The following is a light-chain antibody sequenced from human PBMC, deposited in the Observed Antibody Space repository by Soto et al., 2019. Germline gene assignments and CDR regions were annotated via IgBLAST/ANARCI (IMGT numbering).Light chain of an antibody. CDR1: QSVSSTY. Sequence: EIVLTQSPGTLSLSPGERATLSCRASQSVSSTYLAWYQQKPGQAPRLLIYGASSRATGTPPRFSGSGSGTDFTLTISSLEPEDFAVYYCQQRRSWPPTITFGQGTRLEI. CDR2: GAS. V-gene: IGKV3D-20*02. CDR3: QQRRSWPPTIT. J-gene: IGKJ5*01.